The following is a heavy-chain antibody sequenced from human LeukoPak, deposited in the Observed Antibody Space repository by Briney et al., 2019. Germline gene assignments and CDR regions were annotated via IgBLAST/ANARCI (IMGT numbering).Heavy chain of an antibody. CDR3: ARDQGGATSY. D-gene: IGHD1-26*01. CDR2: INHSGST. CDR1: GFSFSGYW. V-gene: IGHV4-34*01. J-gene: IGHJ4*02. Sequence: GSLRLSCAASGFSFSGYWMHWVRQPPGKGLEWIGEINHSGSTNYNPSLKSRVTISVDTSKNQFSLKLSSVTAEDTAVYYCARDQGGATSYWGQGTLVTVSS.